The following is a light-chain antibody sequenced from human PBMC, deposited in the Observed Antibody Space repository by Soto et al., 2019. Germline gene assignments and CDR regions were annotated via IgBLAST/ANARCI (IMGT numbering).Light chain of an antibody. Sequence: IQLTQSPSSLSASIGDRVTIACRASQGIISYLVWYQQKPGKAPKLLIHDASSLQSVVPSRFSGSGSGTDFTLTISNLQPEDFATYYCQQVKSYPFTFGGGTKVEIK. CDR2: DAS. J-gene: IGKJ4*01. CDR1: QGIISY. V-gene: IGKV1-9*01. CDR3: QQVKSYPFT.